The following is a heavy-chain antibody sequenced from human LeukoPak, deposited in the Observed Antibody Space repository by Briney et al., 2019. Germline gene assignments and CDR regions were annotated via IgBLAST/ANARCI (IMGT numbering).Heavy chain of an antibody. D-gene: IGHD6-13*01. J-gene: IGHJ4*02. Sequence: ASVKVSCKASGYTFTGYYMHWVRQAPGQGLEWMGWINPNSGGTNYAQKFQGRVTMTRDTSISTAYMELSRLRSDDTAVYYCARTKYSSSWYVGSRRETNFDYWGQGTLVTVSS. CDR1: GYTFTGYY. V-gene: IGHV1-2*02. CDR2: INPNSGGT. CDR3: ARTKYSSSWYVGSRRETNFDY.